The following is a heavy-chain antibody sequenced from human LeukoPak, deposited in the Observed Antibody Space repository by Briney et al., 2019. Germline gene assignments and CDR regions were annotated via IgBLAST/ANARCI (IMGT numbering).Heavy chain of an antibody. Sequence: SGTLSLTCAVSGGSISSSNWWSWVRPPPGNGLEWIGEIYHSGSTNYNPSLKSRVTISVDKSKNQFSLKLSSVTAADTAVYYCARAMITFGGVIVIFDYWGQGTLVTVSS. D-gene: IGHD3-16*02. CDR2: IYHSGST. CDR3: ARAMITFGGVIVIFDY. V-gene: IGHV4-4*02. J-gene: IGHJ4*02. CDR1: GGSISSSNW.